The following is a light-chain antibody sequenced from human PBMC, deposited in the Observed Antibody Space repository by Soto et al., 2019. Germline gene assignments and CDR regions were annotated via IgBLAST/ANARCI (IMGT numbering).Light chain of an antibody. V-gene: IGLV2-23*01. J-gene: IGLJ1*01. CDR1: SSDVGSYNL. CDR3: CSYAGRYV. Sequence: QSALTQPASVSGSPGQSITISCTGTSSDVGSYNLVSWYQQHPGKAPKLMIYEGSKRPSGVSNRFSGSKSGNTASLTISGLQAEDEADYYCCSYAGRYVFGTGTMLTVL. CDR2: EGS.